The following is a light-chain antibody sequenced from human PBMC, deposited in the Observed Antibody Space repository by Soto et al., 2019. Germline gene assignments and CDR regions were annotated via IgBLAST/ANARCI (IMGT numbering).Light chain of an antibody. CDR1: SSDVGSYNL. CDR2: EDS. V-gene: IGLV2-23*01. CDR3: SSYAGSTSWV. J-gene: IGLJ3*02. Sequence: QSALTQPASVSGSPGQSITISCTGTSSDVGSYNLVSWYQQHPGKAPKLMLYEDSKRPSGVSNRFSGSKSGNTASLTISGLQAEDEAAYYCSSYAGSTSWVFGGGTKLTVL.